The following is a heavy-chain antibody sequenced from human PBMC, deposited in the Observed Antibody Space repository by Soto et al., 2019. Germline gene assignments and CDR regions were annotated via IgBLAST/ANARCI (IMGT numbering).Heavy chain of an antibody. J-gene: IGHJ6*02. CDR3: ARSFAGLRFPDV. CDR1: GGSISSSSYY. Sequence: NPSETLSLTCTVSGGSISSSSYYWGWIRQPPGKGLEWIGSIYYSGSTYYNPSLKSRVTISVDTSKNQFSLKLSSVTAADTAVYYCARSFAGLRFPDVWGQGTTVTVSS. CDR2: IYYSGST. D-gene: IGHD3-3*01. V-gene: IGHV4-39*01.